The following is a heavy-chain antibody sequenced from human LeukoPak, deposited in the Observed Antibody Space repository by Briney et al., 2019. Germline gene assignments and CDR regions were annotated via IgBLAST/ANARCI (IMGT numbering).Heavy chain of an antibody. Sequence: KPSETLSLTCAVYGGSFSGYYWSWIRQPPGKGLEWIGEINHSGSTNYNPSLKSRVTISVDTSKNQFSLKLSSVTAADTAVYYCAKDYYASGSGIYKKQRPYYFDCWGQGTLVTVSS. CDR3: AKDYYASGSGIYKKQRPYYFDC. V-gene: IGHV4-34*01. J-gene: IGHJ4*02. CDR1: GGSFSGYY. D-gene: IGHD3-10*01. CDR2: INHSGST.